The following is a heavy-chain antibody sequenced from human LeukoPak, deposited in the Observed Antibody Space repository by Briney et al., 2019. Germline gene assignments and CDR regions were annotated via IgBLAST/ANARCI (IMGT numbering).Heavy chain of an antibody. Sequence: PSQTLSLTCTVSGGSISSGSYYWTWMRQPAGKGLEWIGRIYTSGTTNYNPSLKSRVTLTVDTSKNQFSLKLTSVTAADTAVYYCARGLSSGTWYDWFDPWGQRTLVTVSS. CDR1: GGSISSGSYY. CDR2: IYTSGTT. CDR3: ARGLSSGTWYDWFDP. D-gene: IGHD6-13*01. J-gene: IGHJ5*02. V-gene: IGHV4-61*02.